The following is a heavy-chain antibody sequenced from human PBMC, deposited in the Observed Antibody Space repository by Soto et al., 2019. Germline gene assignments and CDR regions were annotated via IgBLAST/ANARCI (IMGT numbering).Heavy chain of an antibody. CDR1: GGSISSGGYY. CDR2: IYYSGST. J-gene: IGHJ6*02. D-gene: IGHD3-22*01. V-gene: IGHV4-31*03. Sequence: SETLSLTCTVSGGSISSGGYYWSWIRQHPGKGLEWIGYIYYSGSTYYNPSLKSRVTISVDTSKNQFSLKLSSVTAADMAVYYCARTGDSSGYYYAYYYYGMDVWGQGTTVTVSS. CDR3: ARTGDSSGYYYAYYYYGMDV.